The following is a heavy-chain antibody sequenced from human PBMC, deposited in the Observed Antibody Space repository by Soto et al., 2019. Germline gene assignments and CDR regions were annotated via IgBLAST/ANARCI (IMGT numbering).Heavy chain of an antibody. D-gene: IGHD6-13*01. CDR2: INQSGST. CDR1: GGSFSGYY. V-gene: IGHV4-34*01. Sequence: QVQLQQWGAGLLKPSETLSLTCAVYGGSFSGYYWSWIRQPPGKGLEWIGEINQSGSTNYNPSLRSRVTISLDTSKNQFSLKLSSVTASDTAVYYFARTYSSSWSFFDYWGQGTLVTVSS. CDR3: ARTYSSSWSFFDY. J-gene: IGHJ4*02.